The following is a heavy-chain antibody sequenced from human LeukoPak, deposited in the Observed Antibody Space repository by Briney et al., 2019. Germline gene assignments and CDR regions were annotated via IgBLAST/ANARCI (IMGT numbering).Heavy chain of an antibody. Sequence: SETLSLTCAVYGGSFSGYYWSWIRQPPGKGLEWIGEINHSGSTNYNPSLKSRVTISVDTSKNQFSLKLSSVTAADTAVYYCARRGSGYSSGWYGRSLWYFDYWGQGTLVTVSS. D-gene: IGHD6-19*01. CDR3: ARRGSGYSSGWYGRSLWYFDY. J-gene: IGHJ4*02. V-gene: IGHV4-34*01. CDR1: GGSFSGYY. CDR2: INHSGST.